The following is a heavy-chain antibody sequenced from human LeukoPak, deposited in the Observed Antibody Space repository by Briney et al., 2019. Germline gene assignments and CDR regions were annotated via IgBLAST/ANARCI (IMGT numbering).Heavy chain of an antibody. CDR2: ISHDGSNK. D-gene: IGHD6-13*01. CDR3: AKGGASSSWYDAFDI. CDR1: RFNLSSYG. V-gene: IGHV3-30*18. J-gene: IGHJ3*02. Sequence: GSLRLSCAASRFNLSSYGMHWVRQAPGKGLEWVAVISHDGSNKYYADSVKGRFTISRDNSKNTLYLQMNSLRAEDTAGYYCAKGGASSSWYDAFDIWGQGTMVTASS.